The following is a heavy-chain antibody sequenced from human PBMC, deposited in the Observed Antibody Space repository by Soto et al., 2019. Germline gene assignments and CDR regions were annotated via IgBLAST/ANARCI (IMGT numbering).Heavy chain of an antibody. J-gene: IGHJ5*02. Sequence: TLSLTCTVSGGSISSGGYYWSWIRQHPGKGLEWIGYIYYSGSTYYNPSLKSRVTISVDTSKNQFSLKLSSVTAADTAVYYCARVGGINWFDPWGQGTLATVPS. CDR3: ARVGGINWFDP. CDR2: IYYSGST. CDR1: GGSISSGGYY. D-gene: IGHD3-16*01. V-gene: IGHV4-31*03.